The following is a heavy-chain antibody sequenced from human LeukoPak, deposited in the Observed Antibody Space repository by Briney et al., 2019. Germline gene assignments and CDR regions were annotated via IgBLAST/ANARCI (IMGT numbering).Heavy chain of an antibody. Sequence: SETLSLTCGVSGGSISNTNWWTWVRQPPGKGLEWIGEVNLQGSTNYNPSLKSRVAISVDKSENHISLKLTSVTAADTAVYYCARDCSGGSCFSGPFEYWGQGTLVTVSS. CDR1: GGSISNTNW. J-gene: IGHJ4*02. CDR2: VNLQGST. D-gene: IGHD2-15*01. V-gene: IGHV4-4*02. CDR3: ARDCSGGSCFSGPFEY.